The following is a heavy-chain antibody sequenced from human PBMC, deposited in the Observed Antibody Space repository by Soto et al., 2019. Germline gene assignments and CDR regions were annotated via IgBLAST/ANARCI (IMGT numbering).Heavy chain of an antibody. Sequence: SLRLSCAASGFTFSSYGMHWVRQAPGKGLEWVAVIWYDGSNKYYADSVKGRFTISRDNSKNTLYLQMNSLRAEDTAVYYCARNPSLDGLNWFDPWGQGTLVTVSS. V-gene: IGHV3-33*01. J-gene: IGHJ5*02. D-gene: IGHD3-3*01. CDR3: ARNPSLDGLNWFDP. CDR1: GFTFSSYG. CDR2: IWYDGSNK.